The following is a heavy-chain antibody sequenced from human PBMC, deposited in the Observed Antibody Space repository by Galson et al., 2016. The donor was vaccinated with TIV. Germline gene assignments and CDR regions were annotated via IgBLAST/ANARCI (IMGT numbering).Heavy chain of an antibody. Sequence: QSGAEVKIPGASVKVSCQASGYTFSNFAITWVRQAPGQGLEWMGYMSAYSGASNYAQEFQGRVTFTTDTSTSTAYMELRNLRFDDTAVYYCARYSSTSSRRFDYWGQGTLVTVSA. CDR3: ARYSSTSSRRFDY. D-gene: IGHD6-6*01. CDR1: GYTFSNFA. J-gene: IGHJ4*02. CDR2: MSAYSGAS. V-gene: IGHV1-18*01.